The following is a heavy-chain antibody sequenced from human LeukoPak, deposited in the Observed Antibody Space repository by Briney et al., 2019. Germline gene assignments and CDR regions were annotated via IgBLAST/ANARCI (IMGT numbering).Heavy chain of an antibody. J-gene: IGHJ6*02. CDR1: GFTFSNAW. D-gene: IGHD3-10*01. Sequence: GGSLRLSCAASGFTFSNAWMSWVRQAPGKGLEWVGRIKSKTDGGTTDYAAPVKGRFTISRDDSKNTLYLQINSLKTEDTAVYYCTTGMVQGVYYYGMDVWGQGTTVTVSS. CDR3: TTGMVQGVYYYGMDV. CDR2: IKSKTDGGTT. V-gene: IGHV3-15*01.